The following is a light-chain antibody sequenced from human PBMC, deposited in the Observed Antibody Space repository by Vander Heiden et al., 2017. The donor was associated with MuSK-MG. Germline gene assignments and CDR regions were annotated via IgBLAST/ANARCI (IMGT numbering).Light chain of an antibody. CDR2: DVS. CDR1: SSDVGGYNY. J-gene: IGLJ1*01. CDR3: SSYTSSSTGYV. Sequence: QSALTQPDSVSGSPGQSITISCTGTSSDVGGYNYVTWYQQHPCKAPKLMIYDVSNRPSGVSNRFSGSKSGNTASLTISGLQAEDEADYYCSSYTSSSTGYVFGTGTKVTVL. V-gene: IGLV2-14*01.